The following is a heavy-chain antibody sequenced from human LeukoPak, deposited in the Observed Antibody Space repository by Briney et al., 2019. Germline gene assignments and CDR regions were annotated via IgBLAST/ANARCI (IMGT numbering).Heavy chain of an antibody. V-gene: IGHV1-18*01. D-gene: IGHD3-16*01. CDR3: ARKALNLGALGY. CDR2: ISAYNGNT. Sequence: ASVKVSCKASGYTFSSYGFSWVRQAPGQGLEWMGWISAYNGNTNYAQNLQDRITMTIDTSTSTVFMELRSLTSDDTAVYYCARKALNLGALGYWGQGTPVTVSS. J-gene: IGHJ4*02. CDR1: GYTFSSYG.